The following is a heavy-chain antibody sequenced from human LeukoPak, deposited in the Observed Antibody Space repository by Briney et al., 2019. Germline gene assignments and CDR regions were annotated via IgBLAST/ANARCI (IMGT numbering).Heavy chain of an antibody. D-gene: IGHD3-3*01. Sequence: PGRSLRHSFAASRFTFNSYGMHWVRQAPGKGLEWVAVISYDGNDKFYRDSVKDRFTIPRDNSQNTLYLQMNGLRAKDTPVYYFSREPPGGLMGWLLEYYFDYWGQGILVTVSS. J-gene: IGHJ4*02. CDR3: SREPPGGLMGWLLEYYFDY. V-gene: IGHV3-30*03. CDR1: RFTFNSYG. CDR2: ISYDGNDK.